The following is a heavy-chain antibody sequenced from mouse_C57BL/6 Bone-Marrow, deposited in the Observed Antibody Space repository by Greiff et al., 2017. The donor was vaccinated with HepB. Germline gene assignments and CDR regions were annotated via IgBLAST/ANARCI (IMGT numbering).Heavy chain of an antibody. V-gene: IGHV1-69*01. Sequence: VQLQQPGAELVMPGASVKLSCKASGYTFTSYWMHWVKQRPGQGLEWIGEIDPSDSYTNYNQKFKGKSTVTVDKSSSTADMQLSSLTSEDSAVYYCARSKYFDVWGTGTTVTVSS. CDR3: ARSKYFDV. CDR1: GYTFTSYW. CDR2: IDPSDSYT. J-gene: IGHJ1*03.